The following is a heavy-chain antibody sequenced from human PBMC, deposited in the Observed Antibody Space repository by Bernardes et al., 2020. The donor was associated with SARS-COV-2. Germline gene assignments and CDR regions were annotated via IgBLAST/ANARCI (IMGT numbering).Heavy chain of an antibody. V-gene: IGHV4-59*08. Sequence: SETLSLTCTVSGGSISSYYWSWIRQPPGKGLEWIGYIYYSGSTNYNPSLKSRVTISVDTSKNQFSLKLSSVTAADTAVYYCARQALHEYSSSFGVMDVWGQGTTVTVSS. CDR3: ARQALHEYSSSFGVMDV. D-gene: IGHD6-6*01. CDR1: GGSISSYY. J-gene: IGHJ6*02. CDR2: IYYSGST.